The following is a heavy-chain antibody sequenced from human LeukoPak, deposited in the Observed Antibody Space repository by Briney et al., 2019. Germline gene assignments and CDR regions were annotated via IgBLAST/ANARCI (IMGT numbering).Heavy chain of an antibody. V-gene: IGHV4-39*01. J-gene: IGHJ6*03. CDR2: IYYSGST. Sequence: SETPSLTCTVSGGSISSSSYYWGWIRQPPGKGLEWIGSIYYSGSTYYNPSLKSRVTISVDTSKNQFSLKLSSVTAADTAVYYCARHLSEGDGYYMDVWGKGTTVTVSS. D-gene: IGHD3-16*01. CDR3: ARHLSEGDGYYMDV. CDR1: GGSISSSSYY.